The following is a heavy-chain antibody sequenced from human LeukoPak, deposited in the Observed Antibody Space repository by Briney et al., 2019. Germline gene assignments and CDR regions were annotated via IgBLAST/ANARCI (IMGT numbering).Heavy chain of an antibody. J-gene: IGHJ4*02. CDR3: ARDGAYYYGSGSYHFDY. Sequence: GRSLRLSCAASGFTFSSYAMHWVRQAPGKGLEWVAVISYDGSNKYYADSVKGRFTISRDNSKNTLYLQMNSLRAEDTAVYYCARDGAYYYGSGSYHFDYWGQGTLVTVSS. D-gene: IGHD3-10*01. CDR2: ISYDGSNK. CDR1: GFTFSSYA. V-gene: IGHV3-30-3*01.